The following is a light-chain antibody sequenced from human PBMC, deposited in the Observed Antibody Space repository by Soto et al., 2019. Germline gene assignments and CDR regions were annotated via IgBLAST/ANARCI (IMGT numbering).Light chain of an antibody. CDR3: QKYNNFSPFWT. CDR1: QSISSW. CDR2: DAS. V-gene: IGKV1-5*01. Sequence: DIQMTQSPSTLSASVGDRVTITCRASQSISSWLAWYQQKPGKAPKLLIYDASSLESGVPSRFSGSGFGTEFNLNISSLEPEEFATYYGQKYNNFSPFWTVGQGNKVEIK. J-gene: IGKJ1*01.